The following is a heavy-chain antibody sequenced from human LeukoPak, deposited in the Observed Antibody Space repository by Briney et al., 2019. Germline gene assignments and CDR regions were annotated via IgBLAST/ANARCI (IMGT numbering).Heavy chain of an antibody. J-gene: IGHJ5*02. CDR3: AKDLQYSSPPSNFDP. V-gene: IGHV3-23*01. Sequence: GSLRLSCAASGFTFSSYAMSWVRQAPGKGLEWVSAISGSGGSTYYADSVKGRLTISRDNSKKTLYLQMNSLRAEDTAVYYCAKDLQYSSPPSNFDPWGQGTLVTVSS. CDR2: ISGSGGST. CDR1: GFTFSSYA. D-gene: IGHD6-19*01.